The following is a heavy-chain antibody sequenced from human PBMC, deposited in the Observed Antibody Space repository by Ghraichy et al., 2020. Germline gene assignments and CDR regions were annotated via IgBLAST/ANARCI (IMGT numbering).Heavy chain of an antibody. Sequence: GESLNISCAASGFTFSTYSMNWVRQAPGKGLEWVSTTSSISSHIYHADSVKGRFTISRDNAKNSLYLQMNSLRAEDTAVYYCARRNENYYYGMDVWGQGTTVTVSS. CDR3: ARRNENYYYGMDV. CDR1: GFTFSTYS. J-gene: IGHJ6*02. CDR2: TSSISSHI. V-gene: IGHV3-21*01.